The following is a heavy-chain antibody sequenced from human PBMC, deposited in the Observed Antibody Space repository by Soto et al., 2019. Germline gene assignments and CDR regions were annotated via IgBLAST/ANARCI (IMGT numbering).Heavy chain of an antibody. J-gene: IGHJ4*02. V-gene: IGHV4-30-2*01. Sequence: TLSLTCFVSGGSLSGATYSWNWIRQPPGKGLEWIGYIFPSGTTYYNPSLKSRVTISIDVSKNQFSLSLRSFTAADTAVYYCARSREFDYWSQGTLVTVSS. CDR1: GGSLSGATYS. CDR3: ARSREFDY. CDR2: IFPSGTT.